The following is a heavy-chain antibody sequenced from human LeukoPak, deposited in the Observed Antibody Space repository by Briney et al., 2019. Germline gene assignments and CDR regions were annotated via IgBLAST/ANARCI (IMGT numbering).Heavy chain of an antibody. V-gene: IGHV1-18*01. CDR3: ARFGTIFGVVIPDYYYMDV. D-gene: IGHD3-3*01. J-gene: IGHJ6*03. CDR1: GYTLTRYD. CDR2: ISAYNGNT. Sequence: GASVKVSCKASGYTLTRYDIRWVRHAPGKGLEWMGWISAYNGNTKYTQKLQGRVTMTTGTSTSTAYIELRSLRSDDTAVYYCARFGTIFGVVIPDYYYMDVWGKGTTVTVSS.